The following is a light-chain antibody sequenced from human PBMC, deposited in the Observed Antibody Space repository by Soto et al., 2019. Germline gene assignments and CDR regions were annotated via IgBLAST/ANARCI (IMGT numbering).Light chain of an antibody. CDR1: QSVSSN. J-gene: IGKJ2*01. Sequence: EIVMTQSPATLSVSPGERVSLSCRASQSVSSNVAWYQQKLGQAPRLLMFAASTRATGIPARFSGSGSGIEFTLTISSLQSEDFAVYYCQQYNDWPPGYTFGQGTKLEIK. CDR3: QQYNDWPPGYT. V-gene: IGKV3-15*01. CDR2: AAS.